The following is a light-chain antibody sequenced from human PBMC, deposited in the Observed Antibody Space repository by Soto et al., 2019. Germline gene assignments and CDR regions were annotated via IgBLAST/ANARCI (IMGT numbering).Light chain of an antibody. CDR3: QQRSNWPPIT. V-gene: IGKV3-11*01. Sequence: EIVLTQSPAPLSLSPGERATLSCRASQSVSSYLAWYQQKPGQAPRLLIYDASNRATGIPARFSGSGSGTDFTLTISSLEPEDFAVYYCQQRSNWPPITFGQGTRL. CDR2: DAS. J-gene: IGKJ5*01. CDR1: QSVSSY.